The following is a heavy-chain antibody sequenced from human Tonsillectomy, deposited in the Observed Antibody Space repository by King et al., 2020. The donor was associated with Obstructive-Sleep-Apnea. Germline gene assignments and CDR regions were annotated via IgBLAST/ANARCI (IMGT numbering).Heavy chain of an antibody. D-gene: IGHD3-16*01. V-gene: IGHV3-48*04. CDR2: ISSSTSTI. CDR3: VTGGPDAFDF. Sequence: VQLVESGGGLVQPGGSLRLSCAASGITFSSYSMNWVRQAPGKGLEWVSYISSSTSTIYYADSVKGRFTISRDNAKNSLYLQMNSLRAEDTAVYYCVTGGPDAFDFWGRGTMVTVSS. CDR1: GITFSSYS. J-gene: IGHJ3*01.